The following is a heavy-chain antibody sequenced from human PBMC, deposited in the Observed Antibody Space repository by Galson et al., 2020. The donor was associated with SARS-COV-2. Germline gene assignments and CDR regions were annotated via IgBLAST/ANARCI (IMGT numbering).Heavy chain of an antibody. D-gene: IGHD6-19*01. CDR2: IKQDGSEK. CDR3: ARDLYNSAWYVWAKHWYFDL. Sequence: TGGSLRLSCAASGFTFSNYWMSWVRQAPGKGLEWVANIKQDGSEKYYADSVKGRFTISRDNAKNSLSLQMSSLRAEDTALYYCARDLYNSAWYVWAKHWYFDLWGRGTLVTVSS. J-gene: IGHJ2*01. V-gene: IGHV3-7*03. CDR1: GFTFSNYW.